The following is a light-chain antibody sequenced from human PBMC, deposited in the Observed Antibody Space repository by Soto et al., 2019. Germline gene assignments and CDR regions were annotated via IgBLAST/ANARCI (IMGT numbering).Light chain of an antibody. CDR2: DAS. CDR3: QQYNSYT. CDR1: QSISSW. J-gene: IGKJ2*01. Sequence: DIQMTQSPSTLSASVGDRVTITCRASQSISSWVAWYQQKPGKAPKLLIYDASSLESGVPSRFSGSGSGTEFTLTISSLQPDDFATYYCQQYNSYTFCQGTKLEIK. V-gene: IGKV1-5*01.